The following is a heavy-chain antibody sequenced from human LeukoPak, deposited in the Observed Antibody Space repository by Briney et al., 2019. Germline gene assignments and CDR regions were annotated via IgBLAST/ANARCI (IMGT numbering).Heavy chain of an antibody. CDR1: GFSISSGYY. J-gene: IGHJ4*02. CDR3: ARDLNSGSGSYYSY. V-gene: IGHV4-38-2*02. CDR2: VHHSGST. D-gene: IGHD3-10*01. Sequence: PSETLSLTCTVSGFSISSGYYWGWIRQSPGKGLEWIGSVHHSGSTYYNPSLESRVTISVDTSKNQFSLKLSSVTAADTAVYYCARDLNSGSGSYYSYWGQGTLVTVSS.